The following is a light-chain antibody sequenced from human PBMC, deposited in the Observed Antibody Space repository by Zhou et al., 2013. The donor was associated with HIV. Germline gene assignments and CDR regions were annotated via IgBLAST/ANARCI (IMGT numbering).Light chain of an antibody. CDR1: QSLLHSDGKTY. Sequence: DIVLTQTPLSLSVTPGQPASISCKSSQSLLHSDGKTYLYWYLQKPGQSPQLLIYEASNRFSGVPDRFSGSGSATDFTLKISRVEAEDVGIYYCMQALQSPQTFGQGTKLEIK. CDR3: MQALQSPQT. J-gene: IGKJ2*01. CDR2: EAS. V-gene: IGKV2-29*03.